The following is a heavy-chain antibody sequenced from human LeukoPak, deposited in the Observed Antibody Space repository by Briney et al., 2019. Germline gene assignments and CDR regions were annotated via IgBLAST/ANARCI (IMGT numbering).Heavy chain of an antibody. V-gene: IGHV3-30*19. J-gene: IGHJ3*01. D-gene: IGHD2-2*01. Sequence: GGSLRLSCAASGFTFSNYGMHWVRQAPGKGLEWVAVIWYDGSDKYYADSVKGRFTISRDNSKNTLYLEMNSLRAEDTAVYYCARAPSNSWHLFDLWGQGTMVTVSS. CDR2: IWYDGSDK. CDR1: GFTFSNYG. CDR3: ARAPSNSWHLFDL.